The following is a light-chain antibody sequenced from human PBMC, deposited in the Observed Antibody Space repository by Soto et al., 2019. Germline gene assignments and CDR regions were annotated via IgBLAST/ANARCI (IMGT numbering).Light chain of an antibody. CDR1: QSVSSNH. CDR2: GGS. J-gene: IGKJ1*01. CDR3: QQYSSSRT. V-gene: IGKV3-20*01. Sequence: DIVLTQSPGTLSLSPGERATLSCRASQSVSSNHLAWYQQKPGQAPRLLIYGGSSRATGIPVRFSGSGSETDFTLIITRLEPEDFAAYYCQQYSSSRTFGQGTKVDIK.